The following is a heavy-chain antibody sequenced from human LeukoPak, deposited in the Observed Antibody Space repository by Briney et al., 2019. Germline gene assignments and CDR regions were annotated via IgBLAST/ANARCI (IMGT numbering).Heavy chain of an antibody. CDR3: ARDSRRYFDY. CDR2: ISSSSSYI. CDR1: GFTFSSYS. V-gene: IGHV3-21*01. Sequence: PGGSLRLSCAASGFTFSSYSMNWVRQAPGKGLEWVSSISSSSSYIYYADSVKGRFTISRDNAKNSLYLQMNSLRAEDTAVYHCARDSRRYFDYWGQGTLVTVSS. J-gene: IGHJ4*02.